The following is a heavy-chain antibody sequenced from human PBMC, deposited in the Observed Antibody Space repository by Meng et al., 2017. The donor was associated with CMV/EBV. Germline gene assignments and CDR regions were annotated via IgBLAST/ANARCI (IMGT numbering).Heavy chain of an antibody. Sequence: GESLKISCSASGFTFSSYGMHWVRQAPGKGLEWVAHIRYDGSNKYYADSVKGRFTISRDNSKNTLYLQMNSLRAEDTAVYYCARESRGPRITGTDYWGQGTLVTVSS. D-gene: IGHD1-20*01. CDR2: IRYDGSNK. CDR3: ARESRGPRITGTDY. J-gene: IGHJ4*02. V-gene: IGHV3-30*02. CDR1: GFTFSSYG.